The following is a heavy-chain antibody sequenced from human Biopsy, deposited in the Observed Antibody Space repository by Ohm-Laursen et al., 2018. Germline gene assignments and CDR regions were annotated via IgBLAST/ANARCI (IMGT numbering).Heavy chain of an antibody. CDR2: ISYSGST. V-gene: IGHV4-61*01. CDR1: GGSVNSDSSY. CDR3: ASYSHHYYDFDY. J-gene: IGHJ4*02. Sequence: SDTLSLTCAVSGGSVNSDSSYWSWIRQPPGKGLEWIGYISYSGSTKYNPSLKSPVTISVDTSKNQFSLKLSSVTAADTAVYYCASYSHHYYDFDYWGQGTLVTVSS. D-gene: IGHD3-16*01.